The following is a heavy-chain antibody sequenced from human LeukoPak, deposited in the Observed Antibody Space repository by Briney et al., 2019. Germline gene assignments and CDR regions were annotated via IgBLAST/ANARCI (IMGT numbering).Heavy chain of an antibody. Sequence: SETLSLTCTVSGGSTSSYYWSWIRQPPGKGLEWIGYIYYSGSTNYNPSLKSRVTISVDTSKNQFSLKLSSVTAADTAVYYCARGYGDGTWFDPWGQGTLVTVSS. J-gene: IGHJ5*02. CDR3: ARGYGDGTWFDP. D-gene: IGHD4-17*01. CDR2: IYYSGST. CDR1: GGSTSSYY. V-gene: IGHV4-59*01.